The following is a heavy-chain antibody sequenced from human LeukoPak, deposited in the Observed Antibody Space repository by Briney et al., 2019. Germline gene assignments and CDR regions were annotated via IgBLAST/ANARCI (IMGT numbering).Heavy chain of an antibody. J-gene: IGHJ4*02. CDR1: GFTFSTYG. V-gene: IGHV3-30*02. Sequence: GGSLRLSCAASGFTFSTYGMHWVRQAPGKGLEWVAFIKYDGSKKYYGDSVKGRFTISRDSSKNTLFLQMNSLRSEDTAVYFCAKDKPAYCGEQCYSLNYRGQGTLVIVSS. CDR3: AKDKPAYCGEQCYSLNY. D-gene: IGHD2-21*01. CDR2: IKYDGSKK.